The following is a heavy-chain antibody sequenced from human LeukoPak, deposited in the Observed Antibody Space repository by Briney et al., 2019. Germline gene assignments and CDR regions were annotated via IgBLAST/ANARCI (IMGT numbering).Heavy chain of an antibody. Sequence: PSETLSLTCTVSGDSVSSGSYYWSWIRQPPGKGLEWIGYIYYSGSTNYNPSLKSRVTISVDTSKNQFSLTLASMTAADTAVYYCARGHSSGRIIDYWGQGTLVTVSS. D-gene: IGHD3-22*01. V-gene: IGHV4-61*01. CDR2: IYYSGST. CDR1: GDSVSSGSYY. CDR3: ARGHSSGRIIDY. J-gene: IGHJ4*02.